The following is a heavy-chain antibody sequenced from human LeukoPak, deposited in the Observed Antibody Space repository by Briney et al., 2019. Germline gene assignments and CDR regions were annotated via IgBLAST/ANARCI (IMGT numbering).Heavy chain of an antibody. CDR1: GFTFSSYS. J-gene: IGHJ4*02. Sequence: PGGSLRLSCAASGFTFSSYSMNWVRQAPGKGLEWVSTISGSGGFTYYADSVKGRFTISRDNSKNTLYLQMSSLRAEDTAVYYCARVNDKYMGSDHLDYWGQGTLVTVSS. CDR3: ARVNDKYMGSDHLDY. D-gene: IGHD3-9*01. CDR2: ISGSGGFT. V-gene: IGHV3-23*01.